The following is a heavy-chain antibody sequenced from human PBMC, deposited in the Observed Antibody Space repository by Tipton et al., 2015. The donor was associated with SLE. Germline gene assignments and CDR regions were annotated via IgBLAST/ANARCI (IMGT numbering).Heavy chain of an antibody. J-gene: IGHJ6*03. D-gene: IGHD3/OR15-3a*01. CDR1: GGSTTTSRNY. CDR3: ARAPGLDRDYYYYYYMDV. Sequence: TLSLTCIVSGGSTTTSRNYWGWIRQPPGKGLEWIASIHYTGSTYYNPSLKSRVIISVDTSKNQFSLKLSSMTAADTAVYYCARAPGLDRDYYYYYYMDVWGKGTTVTVSS. V-gene: IGHV4-39*07. CDR2: IHYTGST.